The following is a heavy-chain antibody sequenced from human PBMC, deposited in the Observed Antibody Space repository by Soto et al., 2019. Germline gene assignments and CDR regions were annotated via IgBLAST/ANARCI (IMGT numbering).Heavy chain of an antibody. CDR3: ARERTGTYYYGSGSYWFDY. Sequence: QVQLVESGGGVVQPGRSLRLSCAASGFTFSRYAMHWVRQAPGKGLEWVAVISYDGSNKYYADSVKGRFTISRDNSKNTLYLQMNSLRAEDTAVYYCARERTGTYYYGSGSYWFDYWGQGTLVTVSS. J-gene: IGHJ4*02. CDR1: GFTFSRYA. CDR2: ISYDGSNK. V-gene: IGHV3-30-3*01. D-gene: IGHD3-10*01.